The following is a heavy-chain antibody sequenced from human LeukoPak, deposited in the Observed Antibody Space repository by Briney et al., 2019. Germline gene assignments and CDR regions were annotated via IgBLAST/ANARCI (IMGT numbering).Heavy chain of an antibody. CDR1: GYSVSSGYY. J-gene: IGHJ4*02. CDR2: IYHSGST. CDR3: ARGLVRYSPPYFDY. Sequence: SETLSLTCTVSGYSVSSGYYWGWIRQPPGKGLEWIGSIYHSGSTYYNPSLKSRVTISVDTSKNQFSLKLSSVTAADTAVYYCARGLVRYSPPYFDYWGQGTLVTVSS. V-gene: IGHV4-38-2*02. D-gene: IGHD3-9*01.